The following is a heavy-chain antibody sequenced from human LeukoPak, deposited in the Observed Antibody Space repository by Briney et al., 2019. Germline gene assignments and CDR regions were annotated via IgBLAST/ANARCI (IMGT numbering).Heavy chain of an antibody. J-gene: IGHJ2*01. V-gene: IGHV4-59*08. D-gene: IGHD3-22*01. Sequence: SETLSLTCTVSGGSISNYYWSWVRQPPGKGPEWIGYISYSGSTNYNPSLKSRVTISVDTSKNQFSLKLSSVTAADTAVYYCARRGNYYDSSGYYHHWYFDLWGPGILVTVSS. CDR2: ISYSGST. CDR1: GGSISNYY. CDR3: ARRGNYYDSSGYYHHWYFDL.